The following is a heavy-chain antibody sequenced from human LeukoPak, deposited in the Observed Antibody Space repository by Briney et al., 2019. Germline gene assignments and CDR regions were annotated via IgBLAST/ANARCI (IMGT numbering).Heavy chain of an antibody. CDR3: ARDSSGYYRIDY. V-gene: IGHV4-59*08. CDR2: VFHSGST. Sequence: SETLSLTCTVSGGSISSYYWSWIRQPPGKGLEWIGYVFHSGSTNYNPSLKSRVAISVDTSKNQFSLKLTSVTAADTAVYYCARDSSGYYRIDYWGQGTLVTVSS. D-gene: IGHD3-22*01. CDR1: GGSISSYY. J-gene: IGHJ4*02.